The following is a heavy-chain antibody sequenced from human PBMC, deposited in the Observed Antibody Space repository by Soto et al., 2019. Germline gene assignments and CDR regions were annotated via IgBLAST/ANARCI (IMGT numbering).Heavy chain of an antibody. CDR2: ISAYNGNT. Sequence: QVQLVQSGAEVKKPGASVKVSCKASGYTFTSYGISWVRQAPGQGLEWMGWISAYNGNTNYAQKLQGRVTKPTDTYTSTAYMERTSLRSDDTAVYYCSRERGYGDYDSGCWGQGTLFTVSS. V-gene: IGHV1-18*01. J-gene: IGHJ4*02. CDR1: GYTFTSYG. D-gene: IGHD4-17*01. CDR3: SRERGYGDYDSGC.